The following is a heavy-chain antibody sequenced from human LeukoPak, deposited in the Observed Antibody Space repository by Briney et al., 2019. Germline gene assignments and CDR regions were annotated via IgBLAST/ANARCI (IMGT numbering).Heavy chain of an antibody. V-gene: IGHV5-51*01. D-gene: IGHD2-2*01. CDR2: IYPGDSDT. J-gene: IGHJ3*02. CDR3: ARRTYCSSTSCFDAFDI. CDR1: GYSFTSYW. Sequence: GESLKISCKGSGYSFTSYWIGWVRQMPGKGLEWMGIIYPGDSDTRYSPSFQGQATISADKSISTAYLQWSSLKASDTATYYCARRTYCSSTSCFDAFDIWGQGTMVTVSS.